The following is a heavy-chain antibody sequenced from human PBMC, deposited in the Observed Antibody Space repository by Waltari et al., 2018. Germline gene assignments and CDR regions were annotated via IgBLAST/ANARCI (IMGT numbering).Heavy chain of an antibody. J-gene: IGHJ1*01. CDR2: ISYDGSNK. D-gene: IGHD6-13*01. CDR3: ARSPVAAAGSEH. CDR1: GFTFSSSA. V-gene: IGHV3-30-3*01. Sequence: QVQLVESGGGVVQPGRSLRLSCAASGFTFSSSAMHWVRRAPGKGLEWVAVISYDGSNKYYADSVKGRFTISRDNSKNTLYLQMNSLRAEDTAVYYCARSPVAAAGSEHWGQGTLVTVSS.